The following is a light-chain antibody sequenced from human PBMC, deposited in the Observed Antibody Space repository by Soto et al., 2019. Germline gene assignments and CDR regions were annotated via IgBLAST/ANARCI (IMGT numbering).Light chain of an antibody. CDR3: QHYGSSRT. V-gene: IGKV3-20*01. Sequence: EIVLTQSPGTLSLSPGERATLSCRASQSVSSTYLAWYQQKPGQAPRLLIYGASSRATGIPDRFSGSGSATDFTLTISRLEPEDFAVYYCQHYGSSRTFGQGTKVDI. CDR2: GAS. J-gene: IGKJ1*01. CDR1: QSVSSTY.